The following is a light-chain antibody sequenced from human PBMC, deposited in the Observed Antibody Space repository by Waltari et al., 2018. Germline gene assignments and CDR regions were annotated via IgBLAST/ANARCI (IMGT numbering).Light chain of an antibody. CDR3: QQYNDWPRT. V-gene: IGKV3-15*01. CDR1: QYVNIH. Sequence: EVVMTQSPATLSASPGESATLSCRASQYVNIHLDWYPQKPGQAPRLLIYAASTRATGVPARFSGSGAGTDFTLTISSLQSEDSAVYYCQQYNDWPRTFGLGTKVEIK. CDR2: AAS. J-gene: IGKJ1*01.